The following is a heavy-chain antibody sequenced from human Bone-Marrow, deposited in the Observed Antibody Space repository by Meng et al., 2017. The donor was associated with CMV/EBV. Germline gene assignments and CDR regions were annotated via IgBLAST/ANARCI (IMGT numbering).Heavy chain of an antibody. V-gene: IGHV1-69*10. D-gene: IGHD3-10*01. CDR2: IIPILGIA. CDR3: ARFTRTYGSGSLSWFDP. J-gene: IGHJ5*02. Sequence: SVKVSCKASGGTFSSYAISWVRQAPGQGLEWMGGIIPILGIANYAQKFQGRVTITADKSTSTAYMELSSLRSEDAAVYYCARFTRTYGSGSLSWFDPWGQGTLVTASS. CDR1: GGTFSSYA.